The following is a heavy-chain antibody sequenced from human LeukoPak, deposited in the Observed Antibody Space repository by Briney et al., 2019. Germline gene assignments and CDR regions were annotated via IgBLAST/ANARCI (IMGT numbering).Heavy chain of an antibody. J-gene: IGHJ4*02. CDR2: IYGSVVSI. V-gene: IGHV3-23*01. CDR3: AKDLGWELPAEAY. Sequence: GGPLRLPCVASGFTFKSYVMNWVRQAPGKGLEWLPTIYGSVVSIAYADSVKGRFTITRDNSNNTLNLQMNSLRVEHTSIYYCAKDLGWELPAEAYWGQGILVTVSS. D-gene: IGHD1-26*01. CDR1: GFTFKSYV.